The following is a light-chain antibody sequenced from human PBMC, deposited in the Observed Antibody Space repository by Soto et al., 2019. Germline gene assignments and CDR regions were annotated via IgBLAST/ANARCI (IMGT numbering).Light chain of an antibody. CDR2: DAS. CDR3: QQSSNSPLT. J-gene: IGKJ1*01. CDR1: QSVSSY. V-gene: IGKV3-11*01. Sequence: EIVLTQSPATLSLSPGERATLSCRASQSVSSYFAWYQQKPGQAPRLLIYDASNRATGIPARFSGSGSGTDFTLTIISLEPEDFAVYYCQQSSNSPLTFGQGTKVEIK.